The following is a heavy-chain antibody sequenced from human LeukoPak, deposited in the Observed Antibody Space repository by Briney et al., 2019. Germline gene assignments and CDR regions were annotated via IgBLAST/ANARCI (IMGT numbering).Heavy chain of an antibody. CDR3: ARDVRMDAFDI. V-gene: IGHV3-11*01. D-gene: IGHD2-15*01. CDR1: GFTFSDYY. Sequence: GGSLRLSCAASGFTFSDYYMSWIRQAPGKGLEWVSYISSSGSTIYYADSVKGRFTIPRDNAKNSLYLQMNSLRAEDTAVYYCARDVRMDAFDIWGQGTMVTVSS. J-gene: IGHJ3*02. CDR2: ISSSGSTI.